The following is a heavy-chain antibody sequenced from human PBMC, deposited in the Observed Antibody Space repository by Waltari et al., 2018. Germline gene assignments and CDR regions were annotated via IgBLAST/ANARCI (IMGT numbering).Heavy chain of an antibody. CDR3: ARGPGVVTVYYYYYYGMDV. V-gene: IGHV4-34*01. CDR2: INHSGST. Sequence: QVQLQQWGAGLLKPSETLSLTCAVYGGSFSGYYWSWIRQPPGKGLEWIGEINHSGSTNYNPSLKRRVTISVDTSKNQFSLKLSSVTAADTAVYYCARGPGVVTVYYYYYYGMDVWGQGTTVTVSS. CDR1: GGSFSGYY. J-gene: IGHJ6*02. D-gene: IGHD3-3*01.